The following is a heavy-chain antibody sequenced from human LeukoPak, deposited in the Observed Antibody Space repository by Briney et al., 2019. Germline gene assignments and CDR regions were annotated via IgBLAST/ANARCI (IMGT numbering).Heavy chain of an antibody. CDR2: IKEDGSET. Sequence: GGSLRLSCAASGFIFKKYWMNWVRQVPGKGLECLANIKEDGSETYYADSVKGRFTISRDNPKNTVDLQMNSLRVEDTAVYYCAKDPNGDYIGTFDIWGQGTMVTVSS. J-gene: IGHJ3*02. D-gene: IGHD4-17*01. CDR1: GFIFKKYW. V-gene: IGHV3-7*03. CDR3: AKDPNGDYIGTFDI.